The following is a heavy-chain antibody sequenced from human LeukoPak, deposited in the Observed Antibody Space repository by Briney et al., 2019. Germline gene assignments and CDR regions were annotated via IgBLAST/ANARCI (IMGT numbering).Heavy chain of an antibody. Sequence: GGSLRLSCAASGFTFSSYSMSWVRQAPGKGLEWVSAISGSGGSTYYADAVKGRFTISRENSKNTLYLQMNSLRAEDTAVYYCAKAIHYDYVWGSYRNDAFDIWGQGTMVTVSS. CDR3: AKAIHYDYVWGSYRNDAFDI. CDR2: ISGSGGST. CDR1: GFTFSSYS. V-gene: IGHV3-23*01. J-gene: IGHJ3*02. D-gene: IGHD3-16*02.